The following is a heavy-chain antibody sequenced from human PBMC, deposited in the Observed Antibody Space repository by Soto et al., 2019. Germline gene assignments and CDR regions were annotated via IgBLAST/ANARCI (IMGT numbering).Heavy chain of an antibody. D-gene: IGHD3-10*01. Sequence: QVQMVESGGGVAQPGRSLRLSCAVSGFTFSAFAMYWVRQAPGKGLEWVALISYDGGNEDYAESVRDRFTISRDNSKNTLYLDMNSLSAEDSAVYFCAKGVVREPAYFDYWGQGTLVTVSS. J-gene: IGHJ4*02. CDR2: ISYDGGNE. CDR1: GFTFSAFA. V-gene: IGHV3-30*18. CDR3: AKGVVREPAYFDY.